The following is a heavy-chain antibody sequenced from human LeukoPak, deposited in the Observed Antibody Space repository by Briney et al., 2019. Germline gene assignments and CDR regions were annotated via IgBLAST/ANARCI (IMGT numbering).Heavy chain of an antibody. CDR2: MNPNSGNT. D-gene: IGHD6-25*01. J-gene: IGHJ5*02. CDR3: ARVPSGGDKFDP. Sequence: EASVKVSCKASGYTFTSYDINWVRQATGQGLEWMGWMNPNSGNTGYAQKFQGRVTMTRNTSIRTAYMELSSLRSEDTAVYYCARVPSGGDKFDPWGQGTLVTVPS. V-gene: IGHV1-8*01. CDR1: GYTFTSYD.